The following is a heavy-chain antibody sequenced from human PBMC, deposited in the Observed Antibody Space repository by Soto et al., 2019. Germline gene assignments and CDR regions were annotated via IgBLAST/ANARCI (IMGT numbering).Heavy chain of an antibody. CDR2: VSGSGGIT. CDR1: GFTFSSYA. V-gene: IGHV3-23*01. CDR3: AKDIVVVVAATLDY. J-gene: IGHJ4*02. D-gene: IGHD2-15*01. Sequence: PGGSLRLSCAASGFTFSSYALRCVRQAPWKGLEWVSAVSGSGGITYYADSVKGRFTISRDNSQNTLYLQMNSLRAEDTAVYYCAKDIVVVVAATLDYGGQGTLVTVSS.